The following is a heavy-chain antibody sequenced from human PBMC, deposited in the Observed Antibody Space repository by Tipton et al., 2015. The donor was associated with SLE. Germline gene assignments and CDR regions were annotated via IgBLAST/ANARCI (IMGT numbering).Heavy chain of an antibody. D-gene: IGHD2-2*02. J-gene: IGHJ1*01. CDR2: TYYMSKWYN. CDR3: ARGFLYDGFQV. V-gene: IGHV6-1*01. Sequence: GLVKPSQTLSLTCAISGDSVSSNSAAWSWIRQSPSRGLEWLGRTYYMSKWYNDYAVSVKSRIIINPDTSKNQFSLQLTSVTPEDTAVYYCARGFLYDGFQVWCQGTLVTVSS. CDR1: GDSVSSNSAA.